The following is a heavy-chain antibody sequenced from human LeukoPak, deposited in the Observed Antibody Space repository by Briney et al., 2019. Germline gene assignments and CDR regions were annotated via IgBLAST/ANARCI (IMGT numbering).Heavy chain of an antibody. CDR2: ISYDGSNK. Sequence: GGFLRLSCAASGFTFSSYAMHWVRQAPGKGLEWVAVISYDGSNKYYADSVKGRFTISRDNSKNTLYLQMNSLRAEDTAVYYCARESMVATEYGYYGMDVWGQGTTVTVPS. D-gene: IGHD5-12*01. V-gene: IGHV3-30*04. CDR1: GFTFSSYA. J-gene: IGHJ6*02. CDR3: ARESMVATEYGYYGMDV.